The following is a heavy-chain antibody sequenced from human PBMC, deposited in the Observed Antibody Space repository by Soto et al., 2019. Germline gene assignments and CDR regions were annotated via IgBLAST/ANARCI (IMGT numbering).Heavy chain of an antibody. D-gene: IGHD6-13*01. Sequence: PSQTLSLTCAISGDSVSSNSVVWNWIRQSPSRGLEWLGRTYYRSKWFYDYAESVRSRIAINPDTSKNQFSLQLNSVTPEDTAVYYCARLGAAAGILRGLDPWDQGTLVTVSS. CDR2: TYYRSKWFY. V-gene: IGHV6-1*01. J-gene: IGHJ5*02. CDR1: GDSVSSNSVV. CDR3: ARLGAAAGILRGLDP.